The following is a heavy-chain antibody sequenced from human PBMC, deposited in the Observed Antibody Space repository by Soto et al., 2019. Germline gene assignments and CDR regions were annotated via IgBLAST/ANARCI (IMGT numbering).Heavy chain of an antibody. CDR2: IYPGDSDT. V-gene: IGHV5-51*01. CDR3: ARHYCSGGSCRSFYYYYYMDV. J-gene: IGHJ6*03. CDR1: GYSFTSYW. D-gene: IGHD2-15*01. Sequence: PGESLKISCKGSGYSFTSYWIGWVRQMPGKGLEWMGIIYPGDSDTRYSPSFQGQVTISADKSISTAYLQWSSLKASDTAMYYCARHYCSGGSCRSFYYYYYMDVWGKGTTVPVSS.